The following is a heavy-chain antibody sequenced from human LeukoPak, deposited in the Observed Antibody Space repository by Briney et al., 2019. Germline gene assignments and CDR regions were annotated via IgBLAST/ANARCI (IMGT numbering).Heavy chain of an antibody. CDR1: GGSISSSSYY. CDR3: ARGQRSDAGWGLYYYYYYIDV. Sequence: PSETLSLTCTVSGGSISSSSYYWSWIRQPPGKGLEWIGYIYYSGSTNYNPSLKSRVTISVDTSKNQFSLKLSSATAADTAVYYCARGQRSDAGWGLYYYYYYIDVWGKGTTVTVSS. D-gene: IGHD3-10*01. V-gene: IGHV4-61*01. CDR2: IYYSGST. J-gene: IGHJ6*03.